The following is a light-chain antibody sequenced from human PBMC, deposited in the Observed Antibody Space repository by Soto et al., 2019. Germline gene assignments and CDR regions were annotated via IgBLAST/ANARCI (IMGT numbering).Light chain of an antibody. CDR3: QQYANSPFT. CDR2: EAS. CDR1: QSVRGNY. J-gene: IGKJ4*01. Sequence: FVLTQSPCTLSLSPGERAPLSCMASQSVRGNYVAWYQQKPGQAPRVLIFEASKRATGTPDRFSGSGSGTDFTLSISRLEPEDFAVYYCQQYANSPFTFGGGTKVDIK. V-gene: IGKV3-20*01.